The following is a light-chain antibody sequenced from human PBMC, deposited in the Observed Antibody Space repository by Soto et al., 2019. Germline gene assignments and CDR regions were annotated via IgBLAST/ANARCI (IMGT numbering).Light chain of an antibody. CDR3: RQNNNYPPT. J-gene: IGKJ4*01. CDR1: QDIRSD. CDR2: AAS. V-gene: IGKV1-6*01. Sequence: AIQMTQSPSSLSASVGDRVTVTCRASQDIRSDVGWYQQKPGQAPKVLMYAASRLHSGVPSRFRGSGSGTNFVLTICSLQPEDVATYYCRQNNNYPPTFGGGTKV.